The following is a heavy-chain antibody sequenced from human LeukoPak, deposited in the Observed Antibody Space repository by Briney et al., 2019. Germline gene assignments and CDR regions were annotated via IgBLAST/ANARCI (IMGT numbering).Heavy chain of an antibody. V-gene: IGHV4-4*07. CDR2: IYASGST. J-gene: IGHJ4*02. CDR3: ARENDDTTFDY. D-gene: IGHD1-1*01. CDR1: GGSINNYY. Sequence: SETLSLTCTVSGGSINNYYWSWFRQRAGKGLEWIGRIYASGSTNYNPSLKRRVTISVDKSKNQLSLNLSSVTAADTAVYYCARENDDTTFDYWGQGTLVTVSS.